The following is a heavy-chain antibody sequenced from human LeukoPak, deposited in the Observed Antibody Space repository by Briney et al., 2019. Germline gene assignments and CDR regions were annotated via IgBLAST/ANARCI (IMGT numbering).Heavy chain of an antibody. CDR1: GFTFSTFW. Sequence: PGGSLRLSCAASGFTFSTFWMTWVRQAPGKGLEWVANIKQDGSDTFYVDSVKGRFTTSRDNTKNSLYLQMNSLRAEDTAVYYCVRGVTAVDNWGQGTLVTVYS. J-gene: IGHJ4*02. V-gene: IGHV3-7*04. CDR2: IKQDGSDT. CDR3: VRGVTAVDN. D-gene: IGHD2-21*02.